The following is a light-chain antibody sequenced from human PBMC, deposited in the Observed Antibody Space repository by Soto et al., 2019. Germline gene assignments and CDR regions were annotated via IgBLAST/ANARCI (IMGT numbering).Light chain of an antibody. CDR1: QTVRNNY. CDR3: QQFSSYPLT. J-gene: IGKJ4*01. V-gene: IGKV3-20*01. CDR2: DAS. Sequence: GVKQSPGTLSLSPGERATLSCRASQTVRNNYLAWYQQKPGQAPRLLIYDASSRATGIPDRFSGGGSGTDFTLTISRLEPEDFAVYYGQQFSSYPLTFGGGTKVDIK.